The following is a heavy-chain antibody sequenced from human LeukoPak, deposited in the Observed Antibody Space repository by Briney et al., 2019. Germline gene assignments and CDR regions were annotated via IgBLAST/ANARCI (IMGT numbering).Heavy chain of an antibody. CDR2: LYYSGSI. D-gene: IGHD3-3*01. CDR1: GDSINTYY. Sequence: SETLSLTCNVSGDSINTYYWSWIRQPPGRGLEWVTYLYYSGSINYNPSLKSRVTISVDTSKNQFSLRLSSVTAADTAVYYCARGRTIFGVVISPFDYWGQGTLVTVSS. V-gene: IGHV4-59*01. CDR3: ARGRTIFGVVISPFDY. J-gene: IGHJ4*02.